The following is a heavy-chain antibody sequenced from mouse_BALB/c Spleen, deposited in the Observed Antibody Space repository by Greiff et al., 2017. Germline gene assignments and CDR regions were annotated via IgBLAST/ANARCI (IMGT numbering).Heavy chain of an antibody. CDR3: ARYRYEDLDY. V-gene: IGHV1-31*01. CDR2: INPYNGAT. CDR1: GYSFTGYY. D-gene: IGHD2-14*01. J-gene: IGHJ2*01. Sequence: VQLQQSGPELVKPGASVKISCKASGYSFTGYYMHWVKQSHVKSLEWIGRINPYNGATSYNQNFKDKASLTVDKSSSTAYMELHSLTSEDSAVYYCARYRYEDLDYWGQGTTLTVSS.